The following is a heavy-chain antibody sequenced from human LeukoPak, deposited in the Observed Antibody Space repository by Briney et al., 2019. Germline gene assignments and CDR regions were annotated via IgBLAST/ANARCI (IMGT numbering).Heavy chain of an antibody. J-gene: IGHJ5*02. CDR2: MNPNSGNT. V-gene: IGHV1-8*01. Sequence: ASVKVSCKASGYTFTSYDINWVRQATGQGLEWMGWMNPNSGNTGYAQKLQGRVTMTTDTSTSTAYMELRSLRSDDTAVYYCARVGLGAAAGNWFDPWGQGTLVTVSS. CDR1: GYTFTSYD. D-gene: IGHD6-13*01. CDR3: ARVGLGAAAGNWFDP.